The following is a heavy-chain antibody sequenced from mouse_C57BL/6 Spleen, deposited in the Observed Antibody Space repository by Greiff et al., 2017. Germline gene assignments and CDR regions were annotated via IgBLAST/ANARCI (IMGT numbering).Heavy chain of an antibody. J-gene: IGHJ4*01. CDR2: INPSSGYT. Sequence: QVQLKESGAELAKPGASVTLSCKASGYTFTSYWMHWVQQRPGQGLEWIGYINPSSGYTKYNQKFKDQATLTADKSYSTAYMQLSSLTYEDSAFYYGARSYYCGYHGAMDYWGQGTSVTVAS. D-gene: IGHD1-1*02. CDR1: GYTFTSYW. V-gene: IGHV1-7*01. CDR3: ARSYYCGYHGAMDY.